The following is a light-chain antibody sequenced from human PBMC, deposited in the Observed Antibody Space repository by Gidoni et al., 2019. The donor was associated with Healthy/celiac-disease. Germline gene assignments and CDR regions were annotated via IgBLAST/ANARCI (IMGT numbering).Light chain of an antibody. V-gene: IGLV2-18*01. CDR1: SSDVGSYNR. CDR2: VVS. CDR3: SLYTSSSTSVV. J-gene: IGLJ2*01. Sequence: QSALTQPPSVSGSPGQSVTISCTGTSSDVGSYNRVSWDQQPPGTAPKLMIYVVSHRPSGVPDRFSGSQSGNSASLTISGLQAEDEADYYCSLYTSSSTSVVFGGGTKLTVL.